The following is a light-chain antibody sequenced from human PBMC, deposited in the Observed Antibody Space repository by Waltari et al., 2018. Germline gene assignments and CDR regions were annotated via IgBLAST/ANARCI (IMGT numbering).Light chain of an antibody. Sequence: SSELTQDPAVSASLGQTVSIPCHGDSPRCYLQSRYQQKPGQAPKLVLYGKNKRPSGIPDRLSGSSSGNTAYLTIAATQAEDEADYYCSSRDISGNLLFGGGTRLAVL. J-gene: IGLJ3*02. CDR3: SSRDISGNLL. CDR1: SPRCYL. V-gene: IGLV3-19*01. CDR2: GKN.